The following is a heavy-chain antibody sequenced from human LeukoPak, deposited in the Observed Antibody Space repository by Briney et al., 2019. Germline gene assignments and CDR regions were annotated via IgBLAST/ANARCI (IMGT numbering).Heavy chain of an antibody. Sequence: ASVKVSCKASGYTFTSYDISWVRQAPGQGLEWMGWISTYNGNGNYAQKLQGRVTMTTDTSTSTAYMELRSLRSDDTAVYYCATVGQWLYYFDYWGQGTPVTVSS. CDR1: GYTFTSYD. V-gene: IGHV1-18*01. J-gene: IGHJ4*02. CDR2: ISTYNGNG. D-gene: IGHD6-19*01. CDR3: ATVGQWLYYFDY.